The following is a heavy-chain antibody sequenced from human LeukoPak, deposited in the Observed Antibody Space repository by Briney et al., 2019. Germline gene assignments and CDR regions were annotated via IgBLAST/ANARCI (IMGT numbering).Heavy chain of an antibody. V-gene: IGHV1-8*03. J-gene: IGHJ3*02. CDR2: INPNSGNT. D-gene: IGHD3-22*01. Sequence: ASVKVSCKASGYTFTGYFIHWVRQAPGQGLEWMGWINPNSGNTGYAQKFQGRVTITRNTSISTAYMELSSLRSEDTAVYYCARRLGGDSSGYAFDIWGQGTMVTVSS. CDR3: ARRLGGDSSGYAFDI. CDR1: GYTFTGYF.